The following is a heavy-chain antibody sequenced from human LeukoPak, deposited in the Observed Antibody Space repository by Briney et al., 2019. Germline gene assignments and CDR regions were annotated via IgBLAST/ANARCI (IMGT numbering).Heavy chain of an antibody. CDR3: AGEGVMSYGSGPDWSY. J-gene: IGHJ4*02. D-gene: IGHD3-10*01. V-gene: IGHV3-7*01. CDR1: GFTFSSYW. CDR2: IKQDGSEK. Sequence: GGSLRLSCAASGFTFSSYWMSWVRQAPGKGLEWVANIKQDGSEKYYVDSVKGRFTISRDNAKNSLYLQMNSLRAEDTAVYYCAGEGVMSYGSGPDWSYWGQGTLVTVSS.